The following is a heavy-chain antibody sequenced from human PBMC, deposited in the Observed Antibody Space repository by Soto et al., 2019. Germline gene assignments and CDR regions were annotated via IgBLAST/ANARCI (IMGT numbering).Heavy chain of an antibody. D-gene: IGHD1-1*01. CDR3: ASDPRVPGMRTFAYYFDY. CDR2: ISSSSATK. J-gene: IGHJ4*02. CDR1: GLTFSRYS. Sequence: PGGSLRLSCAASGLTFSRYSMNWVRQAPGKGLEWVSYISSSSATKYYADSVKGRFTISRDNAKNSVYLELNSLRDEDTAVYYFASDPRVPGMRTFAYYFDYWGQGTPVTVSS. V-gene: IGHV3-48*02.